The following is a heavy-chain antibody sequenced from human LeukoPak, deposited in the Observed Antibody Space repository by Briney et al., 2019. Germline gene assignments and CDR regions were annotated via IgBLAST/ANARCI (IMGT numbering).Heavy chain of an antibody. J-gene: IGHJ3*02. Sequence: GGSLRLSCSASGFTFINYSMNWVRQAPGKGLEWVSSISSSRNYIYYADSVKGRFTISRDNARNSVYLQMNSLRAEDTAVYYCARVDMVRGIVVDAFDILGQGTMVTVSS. D-gene: IGHD3-10*01. V-gene: IGHV3-21*01. CDR2: ISSSRNYI. CDR1: GFTFINYS. CDR3: ARVDMVRGIVVDAFDI.